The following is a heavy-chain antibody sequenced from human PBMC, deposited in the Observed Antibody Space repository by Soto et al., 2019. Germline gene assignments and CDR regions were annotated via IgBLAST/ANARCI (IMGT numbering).Heavy chain of an antibody. D-gene: IGHD4-17*01. CDR2: IYDAGST. Sequence: EVQLVDSGGGLVQPGGSLRVSCAASGFIVSVNYVNWVRQAPGKGLEWVSIIYDAGSTYYADSVKGRFTISRDNSKNTVYLQMDSLRAEDTAVYYCARGDGDYGSTLDTWGQGTLVTVSS. CDR1: GFIVSVNY. J-gene: IGHJ5*02. CDR3: ARGDGDYGSTLDT. V-gene: IGHV3-66*01.